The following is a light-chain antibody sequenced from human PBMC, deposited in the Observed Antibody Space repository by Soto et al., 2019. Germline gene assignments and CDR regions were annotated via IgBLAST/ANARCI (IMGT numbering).Light chain of an antibody. V-gene: IGLV1-47*01. Sequence: SVLTQSPSASATRGQRVTISCSGSSSTIGNNYVSWYQHLPGAAPKLLICRNNQRPSGVPDRFSGSKSGTSASLTISGLRSEDDAEYFCDSWDDSLSGLVFGGGTKLTVL. CDR3: DSWDDSLSGLV. CDR2: RNN. J-gene: IGLJ3*02. CDR1: SSTIGNNY.